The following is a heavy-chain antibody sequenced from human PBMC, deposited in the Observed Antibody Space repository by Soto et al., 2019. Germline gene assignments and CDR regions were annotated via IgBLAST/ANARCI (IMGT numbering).Heavy chain of an antibody. CDR1: GYTFTSYY. D-gene: IGHD4-4*01. Sequence: QVQLVQSGAEVKKPGASVKVSCKASGYTFTSYYMHWLRQAPGQGLEWMGIINPSGGSAYYAQKVQRRVTMTRDTPTSTVYMELSSLRSEDTAVYYCARGMTTVTSDAFDIWGQGTMVTVSS. CDR3: ARGMTTVTSDAFDI. J-gene: IGHJ3*02. V-gene: IGHV1-46*01. CDR2: INPSGGSA.